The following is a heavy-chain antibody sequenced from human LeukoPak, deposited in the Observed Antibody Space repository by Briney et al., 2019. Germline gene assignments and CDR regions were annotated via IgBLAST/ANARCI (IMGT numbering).Heavy chain of an antibody. Sequence: ASVKVSCKASGGTFSSYAISWVRQAPGQGLEWMGRIIPIFGTANYAQKFQGRVTITTDESTSTAYMELSSLRSEDTAVYYCARDSGYYNSSGYYPNWFDPWGQGTLVTVSS. CDR2: IIPIFGTA. CDR3: ARDSGYYNSSGYYPNWFDP. J-gene: IGHJ5*02. V-gene: IGHV1-69*05. CDR1: GGTFSSYA. D-gene: IGHD3-22*01.